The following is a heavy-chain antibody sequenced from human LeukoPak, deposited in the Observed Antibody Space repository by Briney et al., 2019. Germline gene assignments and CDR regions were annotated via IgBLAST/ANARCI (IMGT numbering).Heavy chain of an antibody. CDR2: INPNSGGT. CDR3: AIELVVPAAREGGY. J-gene: IGHJ4*02. V-gene: IGHV1-2*02. CDR1: GYTFTGYY. Sequence: ASVKVSCKASGYTFTGYYMHWVRQAPGQGPEWMGWINPNSGGTNYAQKFQGRVTMTRDTSISTAYMELSRLRSDDTAVYYCAIELVVPAAREGGYWGQGTLVTVSS. D-gene: IGHD2-2*01.